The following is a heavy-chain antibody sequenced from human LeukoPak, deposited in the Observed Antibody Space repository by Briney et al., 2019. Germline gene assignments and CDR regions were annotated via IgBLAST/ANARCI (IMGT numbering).Heavy chain of an antibody. D-gene: IGHD2-15*01. CDR2: ISDSGGST. V-gene: IGHV3-23*01. CDR3: ARLGYCSGGSCYWMINLDY. Sequence: SGGSLRLSCAVSGFTFSSYAMNWVRQAPGKGLEWVSSISESGGISDSGGSTYYADSVKGRFTISRDNSKNTLYLQMNSLRAEDTAVYYCARLGYCSGGSCYWMINLDYWGQGTLVTVSS. J-gene: IGHJ4*02. CDR1: GFTFSSYA.